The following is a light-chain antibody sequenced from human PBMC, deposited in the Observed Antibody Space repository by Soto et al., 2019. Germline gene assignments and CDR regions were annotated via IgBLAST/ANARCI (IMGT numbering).Light chain of an antibody. CDR2: GAS. Sequence: EVVMTQSPATLSVSPGERATLSCRASQSVSSNLAWYQQTAGQTPRLLIYGASTRATGVRARFSGSGSGTEFTLTISSLQSEDFTFYYCQQYNYLPRTFGQGTKVEIK. J-gene: IGKJ1*01. V-gene: IGKV3-15*01. CDR3: QQYNYLPRT. CDR1: QSVSSN.